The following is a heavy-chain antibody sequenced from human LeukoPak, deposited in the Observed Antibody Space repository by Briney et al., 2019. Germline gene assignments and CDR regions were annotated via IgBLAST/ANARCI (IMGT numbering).Heavy chain of an antibody. D-gene: IGHD1-1*01. CDR3: ARTKGGNWYDAFDI. Sequence: ASVKVSCKASGYTFTGYYMHWVRQAPGQGLEWMGWINPNSGGSNYAQKFQGRVTMTRDTSISTAYMELSRLRSDDTAVYYCARTKGGNWYDAFDIWGQGTMVTVSS. J-gene: IGHJ3*02. CDR1: GYTFTGYY. CDR2: INPNSGGS. V-gene: IGHV1-2*02.